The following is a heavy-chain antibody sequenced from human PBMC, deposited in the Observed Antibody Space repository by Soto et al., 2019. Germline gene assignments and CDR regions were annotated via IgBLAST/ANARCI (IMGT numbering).Heavy chain of an antibody. Sequence: GASAKVSCKASGYTFTSYGISWLRQAPGQGLEWMGWISAYNGNTNYAQKLQGRVTTTTDTSTSTAYMELRSLRSDDTAVYYCARAVYDSSGYYYEGMVYFDYWGQGTLVTVSS. D-gene: IGHD3-22*01. CDR2: ISAYNGNT. J-gene: IGHJ4*02. V-gene: IGHV1-18*01. CDR3: ARAVYDSSGYYYEGMVYFDY. CDR1: GYTFTSYG.